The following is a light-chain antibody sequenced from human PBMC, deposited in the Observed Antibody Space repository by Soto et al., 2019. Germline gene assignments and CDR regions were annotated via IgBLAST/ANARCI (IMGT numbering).Light chain of an antibody. CDR1: QSVSSSS. J-gene: IGKJ4*01. CDR3: QQYGSSLLT. V-gene: IGKV3-20*01. CDR2: GAS. Sequence: EIVLTQSPGTLSLSPGERATLSCRASQSVSSSSLAWYQQKPGQAPRLLIYGASTRATGIPARFSGSGSGTDFTLTISRLEPEDFAVYYCQQYGSSLLTFGGGTKVDIK.